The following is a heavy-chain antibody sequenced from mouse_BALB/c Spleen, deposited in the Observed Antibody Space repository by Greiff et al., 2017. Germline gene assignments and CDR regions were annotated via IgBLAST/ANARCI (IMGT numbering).Heavy chain of an antibody. D-gene: IGHD1-1*01. CDR2: IDPYNGGT. J-gene: IGHJ2*01. V-gene: IGHV1S135*01. Sequence: VQLKESGPELVKPGASVKVSCKASGYAFTSYNMYWVKQSHGKSLEWIGYIDPYNGGTSYNQKFKGKATLTVDKSSSTAYMHLNSLTSEDSAVYYCARSQFITTDFDYWGQGTTLTVSS. CDR1: GYAFTSYN. CDR3: ARSQFITTDFDY.